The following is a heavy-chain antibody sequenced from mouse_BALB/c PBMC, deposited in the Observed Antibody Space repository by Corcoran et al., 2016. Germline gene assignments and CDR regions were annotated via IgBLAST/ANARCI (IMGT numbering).Heavy chain of an antibody. CDR2: INTYTEEP. CDR1: GYNFTTFG. CDR3: ARWGYYSLDF. D-gene: IGHD2-12*01. V-gene: IGHV9-3-1*01. J-gene: IGHJ2*01. Sequence: QIQLVQYGPELKKPGETVKISCKESGYNFTTFGVIWVKQAPGTGLKYMGWINTYTEEPTYADDFKGRFAFSLEASASTAYLQINNLKNEDTATYFCARWGYYSLDFWGQGTTLTVSS.